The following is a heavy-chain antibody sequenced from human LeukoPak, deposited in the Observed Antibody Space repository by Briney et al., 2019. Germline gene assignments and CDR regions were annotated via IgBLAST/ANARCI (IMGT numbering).Heavy chain of an antibody. CDR3: AEQYYYDSSGYYSGAFDI. CDR1: GYTFTSYY. Sequence: GASVKVSCKASGYTFTSYYMHWVRQAPGQGLEWMGGIIPIFGTANYAQKFQGRVTITADKSTSTAYMELSSLRSEDTAVYYCAEQYYYDSSGYYSGAFDIWGQGTMVTVSS. J-gene: IGHJ3*02. D-gene: IGHD3-22*01. CDR2: IIPIFGTA. V-gene: IGHV1-69*06.